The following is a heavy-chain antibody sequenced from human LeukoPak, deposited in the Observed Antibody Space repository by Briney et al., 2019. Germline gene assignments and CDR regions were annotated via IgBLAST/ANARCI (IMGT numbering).Heavy chain of an antibody. CDR3: ARVLVGALDY. J-gene: IGHJ4*02. Sequence: GVSLRLSCAASGFTFRSYWMSWFRQAPGKGLEWVANIKEDGSEKSYVDSVKGRFTISRDNAKNLLYLQMNSLRAEETAVYYCARVLVGALDYWGQGTLVTVSS. V-gene: IGHV3-7*03. CDR1: GFTFRSYW. CDR2: IKEDGSEK. D-gene: IGHD1-26*01.